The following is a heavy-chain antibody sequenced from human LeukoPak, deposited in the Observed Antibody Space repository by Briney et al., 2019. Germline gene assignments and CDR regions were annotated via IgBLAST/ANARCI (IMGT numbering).Heavy chain of an antibody. CDR1: GFIFSSYT. CDR2: NSSSSSYI. CDR3: AIDSGDY. Sequence: GGSLRLSCAASGFIFSSYTMNWVRQAPGKGLEWVSSNSSSSSYIYFADSVKGRFTISRDNAKNSLYLQMNSLRAEDTAVYYCAIDSGDYWGQGTLVTVSS. D-gene: IGHD1-26*01. V-gene: IGHV3-21*04. J-gene: IGHJ4*02.